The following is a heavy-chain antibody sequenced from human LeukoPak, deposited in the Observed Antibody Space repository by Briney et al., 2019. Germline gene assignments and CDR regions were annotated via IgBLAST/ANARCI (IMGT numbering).Heavy chain of an antibody. J-gene: IGHJ4*02. V-gene: IGHV3-7*05. CDR3: ARGLNWAFDY. D-gene: IGHD3-16*01. CDR1: GFTFSSYW. CDR2: IKQDGSEK. Sequence: PGGSLRLSCAASGFTFSSYWMSWVRQAPGIGLEWVANIKQDGSEKYYADSVEGRFTVSRDNAKNSLYLQMINLRAEDTAVYYCARGLNWAFDYWGQGTLVTVSS.